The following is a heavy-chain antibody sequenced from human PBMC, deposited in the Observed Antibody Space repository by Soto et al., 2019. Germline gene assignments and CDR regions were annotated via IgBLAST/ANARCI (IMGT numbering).Heavy chain of an antibody. CDR3: ARGTLGFDP. V-gene: IGHV3-13*04. Sequence: EVQLVESGGGLVQPGGSLRLSCAASGFTFSSYDIHWVRHPTGKGLEWVSGIGTAGDTYYAGSVKGRFTISRENAKNSLYLQMNSLRAGDTAVYYCARGTLGFDPWGQGTLVAVSS. D-gene: IGHD6-6*01. J-gene: IGHJ5*02. CDR1: GFTFSSYD. CDR2: IGTAGDT.